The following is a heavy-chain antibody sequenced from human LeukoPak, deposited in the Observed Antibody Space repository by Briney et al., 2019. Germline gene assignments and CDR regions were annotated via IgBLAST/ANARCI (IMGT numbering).Heavy chain of an antibody. J-gene: IGHJ4*02. CDR1: GFTFSNAW. D-gene: IGHD6-6*01. V-gene: IGHV3-23*01. CDR3: AKDPSVAGRQPYSYFDY. CDR2: ISGSGGNT. Sequence: GGSLRLSCAASGFTFSNAWMSWVRQAPGKGLEWVSAISGSGGNTYYADSVKGRFTISRDNSKNTLYLQMNSLRAEDTAVYYCAKDPSVAGRQPYSYFDYWGQGTLVTVSS.